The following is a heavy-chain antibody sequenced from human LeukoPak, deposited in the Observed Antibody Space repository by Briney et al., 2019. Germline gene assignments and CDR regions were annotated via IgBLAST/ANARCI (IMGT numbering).Heavy chain of an antibody. CDR3: ARGPRNSGSSFDP. V-gene: IGHV4-30-4*08. CDR1: GGSISSGNYY. D-gene: IGHD1-7*01. J-gene: IGHJ5*02. CDR2: IYYSGST. Sequence: SQTLSLTCSVSGGSISSGNYYWTWIRQPPEKGLEWIGYIYYSGSTYYNPSLKSRINISEDTSKNQFSLKLSSVTAADTAVYYCARGPRNSGSSFDPWGQGTLVTVSS.